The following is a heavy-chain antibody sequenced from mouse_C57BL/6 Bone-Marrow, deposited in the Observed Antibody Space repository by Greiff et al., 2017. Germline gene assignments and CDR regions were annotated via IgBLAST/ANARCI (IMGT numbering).Heavy chain of an antibody. D-gene: IGHD2-10*01. J-gene: IGHJ3*01. CDR1: GYTFTDYN. V-gene: IGHV1-18*01. CDR2: INPNNGGT. CDR3: ARGPTMVTAAWFAY. Sequence: EVKLQQSGPELVKPGASVKIPCKASGYTFTDYNMDWVKQSHGKSLEWIGDINPNNGGTIYNQKFKGKATLTVDKSSSTAYMELSSLTSEDTAVYYCARGPTMVTAAWFAYWGQGTLVTVSA.